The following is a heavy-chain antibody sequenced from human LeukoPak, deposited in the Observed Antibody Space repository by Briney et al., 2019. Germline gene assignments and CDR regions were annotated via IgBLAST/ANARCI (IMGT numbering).Heavy chain of an antibody. D-gene: IGHD6-19*01. Sequence: SETLSLTRTVSGGSISSSSYYWGWIRQPPGKGLEWIGSIYYSGSTYYNPSLKSRVTISVDTSKNQFSLKLSSVTAADTAVYYCATRIYSSGWYRVFDIWGQGTMVTVSS. V-gene: IGHV4-39*01. CDR2: IYYSGST. J-gene: IGHJ3*02. CDR3: ATRIYSSGWYRVFDI. CDR1: GGSISSSSYY.